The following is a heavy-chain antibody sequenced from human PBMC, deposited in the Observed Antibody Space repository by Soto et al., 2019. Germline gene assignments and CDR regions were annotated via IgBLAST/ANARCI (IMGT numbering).Heavy chain of an antibody. Sequence: QVQLQESGPGLVKPSETLALTCGVSGGSVSGDKNYWSWIRQSPGKGLEWIGFISYSGATIYNPSLKSRLTISVDRSKNQFSLRLSSVTASDTALYYCATSPRFAFDFWGQGTTVIVSS. CDR1: GGSVSGDKNY. J-gene: IGHJ3*01. CDR2: ISYSGAT. V-gene: IGHV4-61*01. D-gene: IGHD3-16*01. CDR3: ATSPRFAFDF.